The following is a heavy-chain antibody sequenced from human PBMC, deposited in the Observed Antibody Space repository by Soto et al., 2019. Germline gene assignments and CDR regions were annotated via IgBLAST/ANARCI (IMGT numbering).Heavy chain of an antibody. CDR3: ASHTPDSSYYYYGMDV. V-gene: IGHV5-51*01. D-gene: IGHD6-13*01. J-gene: IGHJ6*02. CDR1: GYSFTSYW. Sequence: GESLKISCKGSGYSFTSYWVGWVRQMPGKGLEWMGIIYPGDSDTRYSPSFQGQVTISADKSISTAYLQWSSLKASDTAMYYCASHTPDSSYYYYGMDVWGQGTTVTVSS. CDR2: IYPGDSDT.